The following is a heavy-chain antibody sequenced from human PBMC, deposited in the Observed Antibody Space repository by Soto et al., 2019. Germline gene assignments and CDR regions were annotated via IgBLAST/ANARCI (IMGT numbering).Heavy chain of an antibody. V-gene: IGHV3-23*01. J-gene: IGHJ4*02. D-gene: IGHD2-8*02. CDR2: ISGSGGST. CDR3: AKDIITGFDY. Sequence: VVSRRLSCSSSVFTFISYSIGWVRQAPGKGLEWVSAISGSGGSTYYADSVKGRFTISRDNSKNTLYLQMNSLRAEDTAVYYCAKDIITGFDYWGQGPLVTVSS. CDR1: VFTFISYS.